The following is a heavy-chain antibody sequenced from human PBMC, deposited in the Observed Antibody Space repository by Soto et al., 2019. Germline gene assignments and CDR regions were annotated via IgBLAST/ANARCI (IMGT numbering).Heavy chain of an antibody. CDR1: GGTFSSYV. J-gene: IGHJ6*02. V-gene: IGHV1-69*13. CDR2: ITPISGTA. CDR3: ARYSREHYYYYGLDI. D-gene: IGHD6-13*01. Sequence: SVKVSCKASGGTFSSYVINWVRQAPGEGLEWMGGITPISGTANYAQKFQDRVTITADESTNTAYMELRSLRSEDTAVYYCARYSREHYYYYGLDIWGHGTTVTVSS.